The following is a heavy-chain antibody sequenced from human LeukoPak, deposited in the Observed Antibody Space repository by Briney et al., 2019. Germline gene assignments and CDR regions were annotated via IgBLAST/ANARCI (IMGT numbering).Heavy chain of an antibody. CDR2: ISGSGGST. Sequence: PGRSLRLSCAASGFTFSSYAMSWVRQAPGKGLEWVSAISGSGGSTYYADSVKGRFTISRDNSKNTLYLQMNSLRAEDTAVYYCAKEHYDSSGYYRDAFDIWGQGTMVTVSS. CDR3: AKEHYDSSGYYRDAFDI. D-gene: IGHD3-22*01. CDR1: GFTFSSYA. J-gene: IGHJ3*02. V-gene: IGHV3-23*01.